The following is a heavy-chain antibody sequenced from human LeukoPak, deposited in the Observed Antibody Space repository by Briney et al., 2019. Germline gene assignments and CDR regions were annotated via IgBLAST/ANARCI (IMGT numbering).Heavy chain of an antibody. CDR1: GVSFSGYY. CDR3: ARVRRYCSGGSCYYFDY. Sequence: PSETQSLTCAVYGVSFSGYYWSWVRQPPGKGLEWLGEINHSGSTNYNPSLKSRVTISVDTSKNHFSLQLSSVTAADTAVYYCARVRRYCSGGSCYYFDYWGQGTLDTVSS. D-gene: IGHD2-15*01. J-gene: IGHJ4*02. V-gene: IGHV4-34*01. CDR2: INHSGST.